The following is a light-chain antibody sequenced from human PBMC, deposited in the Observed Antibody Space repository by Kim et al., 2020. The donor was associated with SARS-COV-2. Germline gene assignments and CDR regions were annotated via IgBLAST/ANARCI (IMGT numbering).Light chain of an antibody. V-gene: IGKV3-15*01. CDR2: GAS. CDR1: QSVFGK. J-gene: IGKJ1*01. CDR3: KQYEDWSLT. Sequence: ETVLTQSPVTLSVSPGESATLSCRASQSVFGKLAWYQQKVGQAPRLLLYGASTRATGIPARFSGSGSGTEFTLTINSLQSEDSAVYYCKQYEDWSLTFGQGTKVDIK.